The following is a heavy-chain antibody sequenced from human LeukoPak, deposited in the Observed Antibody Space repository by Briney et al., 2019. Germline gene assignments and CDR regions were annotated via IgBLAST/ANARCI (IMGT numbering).Heavy chain of an antibody. CDR2: IYYSGST. Sequence: SETLSLTCTVSGGSISSSSYYWGWIRQPPGKGLEWIGRIYYSGSTYCNPSLKSRVTISVDTSKNQFSLKLSSVTAADTAVYYCARQVADDFWSGYYPYYFDYWGQGTLVTVSS. D-gene: IGHD3-3*01. CDR1: GGSISSSSYY. J-gene: IGHJ4*02. V-gene: IGHV4-39*01. CDR3: ARQVADDFWSGYYPYYFDY.